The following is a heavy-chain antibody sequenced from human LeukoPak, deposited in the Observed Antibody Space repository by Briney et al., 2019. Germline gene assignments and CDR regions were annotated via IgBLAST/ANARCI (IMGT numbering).Heavy chain of an antibody. CDR3: ARDQEWAAAVNTLDY. D-gene: IGHD6-13*01. CDR1: GFTFSSYA. Sequence: GSLRPSSAASGFTFSSYAMHWVRQPPGKGLEWVAVISYYGSNQYYADSVTARFTISRDNSNNSLYLQMNSLRAEDTAVYYCARDQEWAAAVNTLDYWGQGTLVTVSS. J-gene: IGHJ4*02. CDR2: ISYYGSNQ. V-gene: IGHV3-30*04.